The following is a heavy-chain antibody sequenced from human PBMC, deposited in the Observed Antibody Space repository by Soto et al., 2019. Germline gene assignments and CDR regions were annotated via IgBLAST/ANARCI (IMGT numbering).Heavy chain of an antibody. D-gene: IGHD3-22*01. J-gene: IGHJ4*02. CDR3: AGLYPYESSGYHLDY. V-gene: IGHV4-59*08. CDR2: IYYSGST. CDR1: GGSISSYY. Sequence: SETLSLTCTVSGGSISSYYWSWIRQPPGKGLEWIGYIYYSGSTNYNPSLRSRVTISVDTSKNQFSLKLSSVTAADTAVFYCAGLYPYESSGYHLDYWSQGTLVTVSS.